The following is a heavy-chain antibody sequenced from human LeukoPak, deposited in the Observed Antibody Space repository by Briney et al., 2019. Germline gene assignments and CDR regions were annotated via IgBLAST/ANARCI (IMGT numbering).Heavy chain of an antibody. CDR2: IYYTGST. V-gene: IGHV4-59*08. J-gene: IGHJ2*01. CDR3: ARREDFWYFDL. Sequence: PSETLSLTCAVYGGSFSGYYWSWIRQPPGKGLEWIGYIYYTGSTNYNPSLKSRVTFSVDTSKNHFSLKLISVTAADTAVYYCARREDFWYFDLWGRGTLVTVSS. CDR1: GGSFSGYY.